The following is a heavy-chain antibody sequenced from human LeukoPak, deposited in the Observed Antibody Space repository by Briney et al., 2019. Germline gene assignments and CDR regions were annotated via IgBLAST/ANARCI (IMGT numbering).Heavy chain of an antibody. CDR3: ARPSLVGAAANYYYYMDV. V-gene: IGHV4-4*07. CDR1: GGSISSYY. Sequence: SGTLSLTCTVSGGSISSYYWSWIRQPAGKGLEWIGRIYTSGSTNYNPSLKSRVTISVDKSKNQFSLKLSSVTAADTAVYYCARPSLVGAAANYYYYMDVWGKGTTVTVSS. CDR2: IYTSGST. D-gene: IGHD6-13*01. J-gene: IGHJ6*03.